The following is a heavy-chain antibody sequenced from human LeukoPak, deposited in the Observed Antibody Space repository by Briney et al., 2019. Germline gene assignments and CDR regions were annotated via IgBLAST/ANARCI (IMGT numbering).Heavy chain of an antibody. D-gene: IGHD6-13*01. V-gene: IGHV1-2*02. CDR2: VNPNSGGT. Sequence: ASVKVSCKASGYTFTGYYMHWVRQAPGQGLEWMGWVNPNSGGTNYAQKFQGRVTMTRYTSISTAYMELSRLRSDDTAVYYCARPVVKAAAGTYEDAFDIWGQGTMVTVSS. J-gene: IGHJ3*02. CDR1: GYTFTGYY. CDR3: ARPVVKAAAGTYEDAFDI.